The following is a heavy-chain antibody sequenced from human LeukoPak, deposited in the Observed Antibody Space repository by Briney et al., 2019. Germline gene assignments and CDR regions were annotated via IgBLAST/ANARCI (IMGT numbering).Heavy chain of an antibody. CDR1: GYSFTSYW. D-gene: IGHD5-12*01. CDR2: IDPSDSYT. J-gene: IGHJ5*02. CDR3: ARQYSGYDSWFDP. V-gene: IGHV5-10-1*01. Sequence: GESLKISCKGSGYSFTSYWISWVRQMPGKGLEWMGRIDPSDSYTNYSPSFQGHVTISADKSISTAYLQWSSLKASDTAMYYCARQYSGYDSWFDPWGQGTLVTVSS.